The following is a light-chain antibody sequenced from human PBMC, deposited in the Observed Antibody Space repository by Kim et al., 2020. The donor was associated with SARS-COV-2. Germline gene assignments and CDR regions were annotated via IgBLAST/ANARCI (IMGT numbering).Light chain of an antibody. Sequence: VSPGQKASRTGSGDKLGNKFTCWYRQKPGQSPGLIIYQASKRPSGIPERVSGSNSGNTATLTISGTQAMDVADYYCQAWDRTTVGFGGGTQLTVL. CDR1: KLGNKF. CDR2: QAS. J-gene: IGLJ3*02. V-gene: IGLV3-1*01. CDR3: QAWDRTTVG.